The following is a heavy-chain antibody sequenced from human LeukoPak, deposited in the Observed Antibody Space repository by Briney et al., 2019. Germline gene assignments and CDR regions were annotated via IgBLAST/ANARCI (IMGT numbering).Heavy chain of an antibody. Sequence: SVTVSCKASGGTFSSYAISWVRQAPGQGLEWMGGIIPIFGTANCAQKFQGRVTITTDESTSTAYMELSSLRSEDTAVYYCARGAKYSSSSPFDYWGQGTLVTVSS. CDR1: GGTFSSYA. CDR2: IIPIFGTA. J-gene: IGHJ4*02. CDR3: ARGAKYSSSSPFDY. D-gene: IGHD6-6*01. V-gene: IGHV1-69*05.